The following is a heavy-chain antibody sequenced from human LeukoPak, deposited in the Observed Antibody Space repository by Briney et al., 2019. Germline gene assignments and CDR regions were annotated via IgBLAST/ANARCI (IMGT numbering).Heavy chain of an antibody. V-gene: IGHV3-30*04. CDR2: ISYDGGNK. CDR3: ARESGSSSWYDY. D-gene: IGHD6-13*01. CDR1: GFTFSSYA. J-gene: IGHJ4*02. Sequence: GGSLRLSCAASGFTFSSYAMHWVRQAPGKGLEWVAVISYDGGNKYYADSVKGRFTISRDNSKNTLYLQMNSLGAEDTAVYYCARESGSSSWYDYWGQGTLVTVSS.